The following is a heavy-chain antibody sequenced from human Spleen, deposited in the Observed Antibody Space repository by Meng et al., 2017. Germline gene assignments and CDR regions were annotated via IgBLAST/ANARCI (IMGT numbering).Heavy chain of an antibody. V-gene: IGHV3-7*01. Sequence: GESLKISCAASGFTFSYYWMSWVRQAPGKGLEWVANIKQDGSEKYYVDSAKGRFTISRDNAKNSLYLQMNGLRAEDTAVYYCARDRMAWYDSSGYPLDYWGQGTLVTVSS. CDR2: IKQDGSEK. CDR1: GFTFSYYW. D-gene: IGHD3-22*01. CDR3: ARDRMAWYDSSGYPLDY. J-gene: IGHJ4*02.